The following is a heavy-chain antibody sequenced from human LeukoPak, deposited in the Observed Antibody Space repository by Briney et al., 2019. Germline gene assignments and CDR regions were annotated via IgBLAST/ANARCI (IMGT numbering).Heavy chain of an antibody. V-gene: IGHV1-2*02. CDR3: AREEGKYQLLFFDY. Sequence: ASVKVSYKASGYTFTRYYMHWGRQAPGQGLEWMGWINPNSGGTNYAQQFQVRVTMTRDTSISTAYMELSRLRSDDTAVYYCAREEGKYQLLFFDYWGQGTLVTVSS. CDR2: INPNSGGT. CDR1: GYTFTRYY. J-gene: IGHJ4*02. D-gene: IGHD2-2*01.